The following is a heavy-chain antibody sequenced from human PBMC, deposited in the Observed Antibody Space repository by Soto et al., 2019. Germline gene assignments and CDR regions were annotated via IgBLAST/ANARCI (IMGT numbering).Heavy chain of an antibody. CDR3: ALEYCSSTSCYRDY. D-gene: IGHD2-2*02. V-gene: IGHV1-69*02. Sequence: QVQLVQSGAEVKKPGSSVKVSCKASGGTFSSYTISWVRQAPGQGLEWMGRIIPILGISNYAKKFQGRVTTTEDKSTSTTYMKLSSLRSEDTAVYYCALEYCSSTSCYRDYWGQGTLVTVSS. CDR1: GGTFSSYT. J-gene: IGHJ4*02. CDR2: IIPILGIS.